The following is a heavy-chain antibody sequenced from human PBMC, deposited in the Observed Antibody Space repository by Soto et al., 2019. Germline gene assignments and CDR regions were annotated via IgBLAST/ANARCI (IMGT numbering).Heavy chain of an antibody. CDR3: AKDGRYVYYDSSGYHYFDY. V-gene: IGHV3-23*01. Sequence: GGSLRLSCAASGFTFSSYAMSWVRQAPGKGLEWVSSMSGRGGSTYYADSVKGRFTISRDNSKNTLYLQMNSLRAEDTAVYYCAKDGRYVYYDSSGYHYFDYWGQGTLVTVSS. J-gene: IGHJ4*02. CDR2: MSGRGGST. D-gene: IGHD3-22*01. CDR1: GFTFSSYA.